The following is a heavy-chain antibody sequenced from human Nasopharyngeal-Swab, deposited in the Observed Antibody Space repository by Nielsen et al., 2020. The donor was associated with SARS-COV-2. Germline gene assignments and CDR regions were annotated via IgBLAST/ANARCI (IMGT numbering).Heavy chain of an antibody. CDR3: ARQYYYGSGSYFNYYYGMDV. J-gene: IGHJ6*02. D-gene: IGHD3-10*01. V-gene: IGHV5-51*01. CDR1: GYSFTSYW. Sequence: GESLKISCKGSGYSFTSYWIGWVRQMPGKGLEWMGINYPGDSDTRYSPSFQGQVTISADKSISTAYLQWSSLKASDTAMYYCARQYYYGSGSYFNYYYGMDVWGQGTTVTVSS. CDR2: NYPGDSDT.